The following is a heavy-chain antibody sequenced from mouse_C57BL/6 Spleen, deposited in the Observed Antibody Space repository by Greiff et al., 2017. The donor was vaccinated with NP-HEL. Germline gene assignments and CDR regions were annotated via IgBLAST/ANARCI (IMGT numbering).Heavy chain of an antibody. CDR3: ARGTGLFAY. V-gene: IGHV1-69*01. J-gene: IGHJ2*01. Sequence: QVQLQQPGAELVMPGASVKLSCKASGYTFTSYWMHWVKQRPGQGLEWIGEIDPSDSYTNYNQKFKGKSTLTVDKSSSTAYMQLSSLTSEDSAVYDCARGTGLFAYWGQGTTLTVSS. D-gene: IGHD4-1*01. CDR1: GYTFTSYW. CDR2: IDPSDSYT.